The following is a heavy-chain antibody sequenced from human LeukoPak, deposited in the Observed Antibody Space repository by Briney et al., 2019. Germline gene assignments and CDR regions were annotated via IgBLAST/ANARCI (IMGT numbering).Heavy chain of an antibody. J-gene: IGHJ4*02. V-gene: IGHV3-30*02. D-gene: IGHD3-22*01. CDR3: AKDLYDSSGCPDY. Sequence: GGSLRLSCAASGFTFSSYGMHWVRQAPGKGLEWVAFIRYDGSNKYYADSVEGRFTISRDNSKNTLYLQMNSLRAEDTAVYYCAKDLYDSSGCPDYWGQGTLVTVSS. CDR1: GFTFSSYG. CDR2: IRYDGSNK.